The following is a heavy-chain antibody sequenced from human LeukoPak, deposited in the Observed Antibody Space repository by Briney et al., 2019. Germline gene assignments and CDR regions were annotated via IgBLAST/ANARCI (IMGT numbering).Heavy chain of an antibody. Sequence: GGSLRLSCAASGFTFSSYGMHWVRQAPGKGLEWVAVIWYDGSNKYYADSVKGRFTISRDNSKNTLYLQMNSLRAEDTAVYYRARRQYSSGWYSLDYWGQGTLVTVSS. CDR1: GFTFSSYG. CDR3: ARRQYSSGWYSLDY. J-gene: IGHJ4*02. D-gene: IGHD6-19*01. CDR2: IWYDGSNK. V-gene: IGHV3-33*01.